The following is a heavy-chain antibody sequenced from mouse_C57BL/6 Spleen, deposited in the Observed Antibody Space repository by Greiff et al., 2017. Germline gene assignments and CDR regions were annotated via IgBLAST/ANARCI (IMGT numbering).Heavy chain of an antibody. D-gene: IGHD1-1*01. CDR1: GYAFSSSW. Sequence: VQLQQSGPELVKPGASVKISCKASGYAFSSSWMNWVKQRPGKGLEWIGRIYPGDGDTNYNGKFKGKATLTADKSSSTAYMQLSSLTSEDSAVYFCARCDTTVVARYFDVWGTGTTVTVSS. V-gene: IGHV1-82*01. CDR2: IYPGDGDT. CDR3: ARCDTTVVARYFDV. J-gene: IGHJ1*03.